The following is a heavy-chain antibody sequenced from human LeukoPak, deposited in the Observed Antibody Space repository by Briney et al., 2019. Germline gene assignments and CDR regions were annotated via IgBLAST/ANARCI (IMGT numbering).Heavy chain of an antibody. CDR3: ARVTSSDSSGYYYYFDY. V-gene: IGHV7-4-1*02. CDR2: INTNTGNP. Sequence: GASVKVSCEASGYTFTSYAMNWVQQAPGQGREWMGWINTNTGNPTYAQGFTGRFVFSLDTSVSTAYLQISSLKAEDTAVYYCARVTSSDSSGYYYYFDYWGQGTLVTVSS. CDR1: GYTFTSYA. J-gene: IGHJ4*02. D-gene: IGHD3-22*01.